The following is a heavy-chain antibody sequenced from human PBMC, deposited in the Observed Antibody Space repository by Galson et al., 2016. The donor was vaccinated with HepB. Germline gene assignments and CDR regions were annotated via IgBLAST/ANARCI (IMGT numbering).Heavy chain of an antibody. Sequence: SVKVSCKASGGTFSSYAITWVRQAPGQGLEWMGGIIPMLGLGTASYAHKFQGRVTITADESTSTAYMELSSLRSEDTAVYYCARIAVNYYGSGSYIHGMDVWGQGTTVTVSS. CDR1: GGTFSSYA. CDR3: ARIAVNYYGSGSYIHGMDV. J-gene: IGHJ6*02. CDR2: IIPMLGLGTA. V-gene: IGHV1-69*13. D-gene: IGHD3-10*01.